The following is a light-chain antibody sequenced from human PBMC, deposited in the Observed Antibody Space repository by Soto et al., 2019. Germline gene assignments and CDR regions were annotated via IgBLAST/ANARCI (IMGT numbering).Light chain of an antibody. Sequence: QSVLTQPRSVSGSPGQSVTISCTGTSSDVGGYNYVSWYRQHPGKAPKLMIYDVSNRPSGVPDRFSGSKSGNTASLTISGPQAEDEADYYCCSYAGSYTWVFVTGTKLTVL. CDR3: CSYAGSYTWV. J-gene: IGLJ1*01. CDR2: DVS. V-gene: IGLV2-11*01. CDR1: SSDVGGYNY.